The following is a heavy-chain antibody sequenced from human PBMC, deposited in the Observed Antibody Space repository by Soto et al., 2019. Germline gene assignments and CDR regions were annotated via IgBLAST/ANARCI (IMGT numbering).Heavy chain of an antibody. CDR2: IWYDGSNK. CDR1: GFTFSSYG. V-gene: IGHV3-33*01. CDR3: ARDGAGDYKNYYYYGMDV. Sequence: GGSLRLSCASSGFTFSSYGMHWVRQAPGKGLEWVAVIWYDGSNKYYADSVKGRFTISRDNSKNTLYLQMNSLRAEDTAVYYCARDGAGDYKNYYYYGMDVWGQGTTVTVSS. J-gene: IGHJ6*02. D-gene: IGHD4-17*01.